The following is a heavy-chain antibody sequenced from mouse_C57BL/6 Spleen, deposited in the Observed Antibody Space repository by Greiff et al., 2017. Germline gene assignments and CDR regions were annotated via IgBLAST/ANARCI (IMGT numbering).Heavy chain of an antibody. J-gene: IGHJ1*03. V-gene: IGHV7-3*01. CDR2: IRNKANGYTT. D-gene: IGHD2-1*01. CDR1: GFTFTDYY. Sequence: EVKLMESGGGLVQPGGSLSLSCAASGFTFTDYYMSWVRQPPGKALEWLGFIRNKANGYTTEYSASVKGRFTICRDNSQSILYLQMNALRADDSATYYCARLYGNYVWYFDVWGTGTTVTVSS. CDR3: ARLYGNYVWYFDV.